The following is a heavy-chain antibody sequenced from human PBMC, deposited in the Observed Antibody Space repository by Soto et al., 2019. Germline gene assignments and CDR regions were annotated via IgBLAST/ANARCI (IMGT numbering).Heavy chain of an antibody. CDR2: IYWNDDK. CDR3: AHDYYDSPRGWFDP. D-gene: IGHD3-22*01. V-gene: IGHV2-5*01. J-gene: IGHJ5*02. Sequence: GLDLEWLALIYWNDDKRYSPSLKSRLTITKDTSKNQVVLTMTNMDPVDTATYYCAHDYYDSPRGWFDPWGQGTLVTVSS.